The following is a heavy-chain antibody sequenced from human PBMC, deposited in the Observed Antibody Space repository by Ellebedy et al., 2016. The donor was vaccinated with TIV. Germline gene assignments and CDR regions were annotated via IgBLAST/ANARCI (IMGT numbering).Heavy chain of an antibody. Sequence: GESLKISCAASGFTFSYYALHWVRQAPGKGLEWVAVISDDGTSEHYGDSLKGRFTISRDNSKNTLYMQMNSLRVEDTAVYYCAVSRWAAAGLYYFDFWGQGTLVTVSS. CDR1: GFTFSYYA. CDR2: ISDDGTSE. D-gene: IGHD6-13*01. J-gene: IGHJ4*02. V-gene: IGHV3-30-3*01. CDR3: AVSRWAAAGLYYFDF.